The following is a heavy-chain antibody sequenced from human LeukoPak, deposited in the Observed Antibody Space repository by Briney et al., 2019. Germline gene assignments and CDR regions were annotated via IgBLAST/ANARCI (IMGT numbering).Heavy chain of an antibody. CDR2: IKQDGSDK. D-gene: IGHD2-15*01. Sequence: GGSLRLSCAASGFTFSSYWMTWVRQAPGKGLEWVANIKQDGSDKYYVDSVKGRFTISRDNAKDSLFLQMNTLRAEDTAVYYCAKDEGGYCSGGSCYFDYWGQGTLVTVSS. V-gene: IGHV3-7*03. CDR3: AKDEGGYCSGGSCYFDY. J-gene: IGHJ4*02. CDR1: GFTFSSYW.